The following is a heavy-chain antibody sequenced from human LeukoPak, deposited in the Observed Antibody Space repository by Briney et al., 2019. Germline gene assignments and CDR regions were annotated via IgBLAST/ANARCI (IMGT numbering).Heavy chain of an antibody. V-gene: IGHV3-30*18. CDR2: ISNDGSKK. D-gene: IGHD5-18*01. J-gene: IGHJ4*02. CDR1: GFTFSSYG. CDR3: AKDRYSYAFEYSDS. Sequence: GGSLRLSCAASGFTFSSYGMHWVRQAPGKGLDWVAAISNDGSKKYYADSVKGRFTISRDNSKNTLSLQVSSLRTEDTAVYYCAKDRYSYAFEYSDSWGQGTLVTVSS.